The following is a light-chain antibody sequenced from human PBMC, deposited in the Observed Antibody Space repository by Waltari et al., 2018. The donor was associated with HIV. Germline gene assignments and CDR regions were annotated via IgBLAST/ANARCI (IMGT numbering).Light chain of an antibody. CDR3: KVWDRDSDHVV. Sequence: SYVLTQPPSVSVAPGKTATITCGGNKIGNKNVNWYQQKPGQAPVVVIFYDRDRPSGIPERFTCSSSANMANLTISRVEAGDEADYYCKVWDRDSDHVVFGVGTKRTVL. CDR2: YDR. J-gene: IGLJ2*01. V-gene: IGLV3-21*04. CDR1: KIGNKN.